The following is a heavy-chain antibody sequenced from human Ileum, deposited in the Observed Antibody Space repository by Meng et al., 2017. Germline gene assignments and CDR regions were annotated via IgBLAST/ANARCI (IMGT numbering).Heavy chain of an antibody. Sequence: QVQLQESGPGLAKPSETLSLTYTVSGASISSYYWTWIRQPPGKGLDWIGYIHYSGSTNYNPSLKSRITMSVDTSKNQVSLKLSSVTAADTAIYYCAAFCSGGSCPDYWGQGTLVTVSS. CDR3: AAFCSGGSCPDY. V-gene: IGHV4-59*01. CDR1: GASISSYY. D-gene: IGHD2-15*01. J-gene: IGHJ4*02. CDR2: IHYSGST.